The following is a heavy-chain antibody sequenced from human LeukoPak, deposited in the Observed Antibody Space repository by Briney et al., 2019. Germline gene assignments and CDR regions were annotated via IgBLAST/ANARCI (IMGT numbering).Heavy chain of an antibody. D-gene: IGHD5-24*01. J-gene: IGHJ4*02. V-gene: IGHV5-51*01. CDR3: VRRAGRRDGYNYADY. Sequence: GESLQIPCQASGYLFVSYWIGWVRQVPGKGLEWMGVVYPGDSDFRYLPSFQGQVTISADRSISAAYLQWNSLKASDSGIYYCVRRAGRRDGYNYADYWGQGTLVTVSS. CDR2: VYPGDSDF. CDR1: GYLFVSYW.